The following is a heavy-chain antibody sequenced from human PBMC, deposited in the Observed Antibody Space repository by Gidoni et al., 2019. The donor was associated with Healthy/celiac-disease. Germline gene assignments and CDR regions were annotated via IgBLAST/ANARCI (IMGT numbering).Heavy chain of an antibody. D-gene: IGHD3-16*01. CDR2: INPSGGST. CDR1: GYTFTSDY. CDR3: ARVGAEESPLDY. J-gene: IGHJ4*02. V-gene: IGHV1-46*01. Sequence: QVQLVQSGAEVKKPGASVKVSCKASGYTFTSDYRHWVRQAPGQGLEWMGIINPSGGSTSYAQKFQGGVTMTRDTSTSTVYMELSSLRSEDTAVYYCARVGAEESPLDYWGQGTLVTVSS.